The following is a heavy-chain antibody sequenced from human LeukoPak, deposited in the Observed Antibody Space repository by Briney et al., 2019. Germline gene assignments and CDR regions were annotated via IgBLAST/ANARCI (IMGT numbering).Heavy chain of an antibody. J-gene: IGHJ3*02. CDR1: GFTFSSYG. V-gene: IGHV3-30*03. D-gene: IGHD3-16*01. CDR3: ATAGDDAFDI. Sequence: PGGSLRLSCAASGFTFSSYGMHWVRQAPGKGPEWVAVISYDGSNKYYADSVKGRFTISRDNSKNTLYLQMNSLRAEDTAVYYCATAGDDAFDIWGQGTMVTVSS. CDR2: ISYDGSNK.